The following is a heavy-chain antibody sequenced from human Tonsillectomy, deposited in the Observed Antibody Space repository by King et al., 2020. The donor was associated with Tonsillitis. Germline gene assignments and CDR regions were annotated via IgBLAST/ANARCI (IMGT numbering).Heavy chain of an antibody. J-gene: IGHJ3*02. CDR1: GYTFTSYF. Sequence: VQLVESGAEVEKPGASVMLSCKASGYTFTSYFMHWVRQAPGQGLEWMGIINPSGGSTTYAQKFQGRVTMTRATSTSTVYMELSSLRSEDTAVYYCARLTNNSGDYEGAFDIWGQGTMVTVSS. V-gene: IGHV1-46*01. CDR2: INPSGGST. CDR3: ARLTNNSGDYEGAFDI. D-gene: IGHD4-17*01.